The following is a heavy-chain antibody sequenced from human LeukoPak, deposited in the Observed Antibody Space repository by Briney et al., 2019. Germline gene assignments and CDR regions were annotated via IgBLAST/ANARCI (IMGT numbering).Heavy chain of an antibody. D-gene: IGHD3-3*01. V-gene: IGHV3-48*01. CDR3: ARVRSGPKGYYFDY. CDR2: ISSSSSTI. J-gene: IGHJ4*02. CDR1: GFTFNNYA. Sequence: GGSLRLSCAGSGFTFNNYAMSWVRQAPGKGLEWVSYISSSSSTIHYADSVKGRFTISRDNAKNSLYLQMNSLRAEDTAVYYCARVRSGPKGYYFDYWGQGTLVTVSS.